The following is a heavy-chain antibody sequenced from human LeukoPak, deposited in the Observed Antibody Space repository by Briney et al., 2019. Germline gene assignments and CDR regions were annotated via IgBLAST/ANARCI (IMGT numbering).Heavy chain of an antibody. CDR3: ANSPKSDY. CDR2: ISGSGGST. Sequence: GGSLRLSCAASGFXFSSYGMSWFRQAPGKGLEWLSAISGSGGSTYYADSVQGRFTISRDNSKNTLYLQMSSLIAEDTAVYYCANSPKSDYWGQGTLVTVSS. V-gene: IGHV3-23*01. CDR1: GFXFSSYG. J-gene: IGHJ4*02.